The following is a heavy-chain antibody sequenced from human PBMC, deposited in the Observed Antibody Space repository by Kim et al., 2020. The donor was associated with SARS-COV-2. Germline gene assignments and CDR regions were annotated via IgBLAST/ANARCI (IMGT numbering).Heavy chain of an antibody. J-gene: IGHJ5*02. D-gene: IGHD3-22*01. CDR2: IYYSGST. V-gene: IGHV4-39*01. CDR3: ARNSYYYDSSGYYQPT. CDR1: GGSISSSSYY. Sequence: SETLSLTYTVSGGSISSSSYYWGWIRQPPGKGLEWIGSIYYSGSTYYNPSLKSRVTISVDTSKKQFSMKLSSVTAADTAVYYCARNSYYYDSSGYYQPTWGQGTLVTVST.